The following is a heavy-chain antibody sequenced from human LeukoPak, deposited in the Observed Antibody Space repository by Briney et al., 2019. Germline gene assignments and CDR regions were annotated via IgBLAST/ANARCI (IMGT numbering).Heavy chain of an antibody. J-gene: IGHJ4*02. V-gene: IGHV1-24*01. Sequence: ASVKVSCKVSGYTLTELSMHWVRQAPGKGLEWMGGFDPEDGETNYAQKFQGRVTMTEDTSTDTAYMELSSLRSEDTAVYYCATLSRATHPFDYWGQGTLVTVSS. CDR1: GYTLTELS. D-gene: IGHD1-26*01. CDR2: FDPEDGET. CDR3: ATLSRATHPFDY.